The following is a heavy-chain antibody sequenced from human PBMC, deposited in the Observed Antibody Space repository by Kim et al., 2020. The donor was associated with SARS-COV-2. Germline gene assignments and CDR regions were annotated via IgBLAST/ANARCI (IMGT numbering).Heavy chain of an antibody. V-gene: IGHV4-59*01. CDR2: IYYSGST. D-gene: IGHD3-16*02. J-gene: IGHJ6*01. CDR1: GGSISSYY. CDR3: ARASMITFGGVIDNYSYG. Sequence: SETLSLTCTVSGGSISSYYWSWIRQPPGKGLEWIGYIYYSGSTNYNPSLKSRVTISVDTSKNQFSLKLSSVTAADTAVYYCARASMITFGGVIDNYSYG.